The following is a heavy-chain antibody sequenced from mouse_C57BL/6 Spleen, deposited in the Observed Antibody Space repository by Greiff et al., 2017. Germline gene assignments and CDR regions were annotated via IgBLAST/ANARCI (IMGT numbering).Heavy chain of an antibody. CDR1: YFAFMASA. CDR3: AREGGNSDGGFAY. D-gene: IGHD1-1*01. CDR2: FTSYSDDT. J-gene: IGHJ3*01. V-gene: IGHV1-49*01. Sequence: LVESGAELVRPGSSVKLSCKDSYFAFMASAMHWVKQRPGHGLEWIGSFTSYSDDTEYSENFKGKATLTADTSSSTAYMELSSLTSEDSAVYYCAREGGNSDGGFAYWGQGTLVTVSA.